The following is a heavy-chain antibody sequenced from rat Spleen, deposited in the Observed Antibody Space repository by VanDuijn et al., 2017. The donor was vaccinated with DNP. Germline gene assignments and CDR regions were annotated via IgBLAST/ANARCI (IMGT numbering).Heavy chain of an antibody. D-gene: IGHD1-12*02. CDR2: ITSGGSS. V-gene: IGHV5-31*01. CDR1: GFSFSHYW. J-gene: IGHJ2*01. CDR3: ARDMDYYDGSYYRYYFDY. Sequence: EVQLVESGGDLVQSGRSLKLSCVASGFSFSHYWMTWIRQVPGKGLEWIASITSGGSSYYPDSVKGRFTISRDNAKNTLYLRMNSLRSEDTATYYCARDMDYYDGSYYRYYFDYWGQGVMVTVSS.